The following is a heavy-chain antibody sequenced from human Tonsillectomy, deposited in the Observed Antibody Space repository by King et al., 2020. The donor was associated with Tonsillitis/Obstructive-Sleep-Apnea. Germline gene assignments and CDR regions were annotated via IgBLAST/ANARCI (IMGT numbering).Heavy chain of an antibody. D-gene: IGHD2-2*01. CDR1: GFTFSDYA. CDR2: ISGSGGAT. Sequence: VQLVESGGGLVQPGGSLRLSCAASGFTFSDYAMSWVRQAPGKGLQWVSAISGSGGATYYADSVKGRFTISRANSKSTLYLQMNSLRADDTAVYYCAKGLDCSSASCYYHWGQGTLVTVSS. J-gene: IGHJ5*02. V-gene: IGHV3-23*04. CDR3: AKGLDCSSASCYYH.